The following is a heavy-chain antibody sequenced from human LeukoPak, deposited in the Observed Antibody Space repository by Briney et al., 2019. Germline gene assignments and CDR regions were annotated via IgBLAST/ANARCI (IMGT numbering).Heavy chain of an antibody. CDR1: GFTVSSNY. V-gene: IGHV3-53*01. Sequence: GGSLRLSCAASGFTVSSNYMSWVRQAPGKGLEWVSVIYSGGSTYYADSVKGRSTISRDNSKNTLYLQMNSLRAEDTAVYYCARELYQLKAFDIWGQGTMVTVSS. CDR2: IYSGGST. J-gene: IGHJ3*02. D-gene: IGHD2-2*01. CDR3: ARELYQLKAFDI.